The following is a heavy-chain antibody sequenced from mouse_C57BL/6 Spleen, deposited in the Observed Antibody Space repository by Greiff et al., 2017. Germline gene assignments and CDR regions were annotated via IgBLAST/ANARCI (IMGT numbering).Heavy chain of an antibody. V-gene: IGHV1-81*01. CDR3: ARADITTVVAPLPPFDY. D-gene: IGHD1-1*01. J-gene: IGHJ2*01. CDR2: IYPRSGNT. Sequence: VQLQQSGAELARPGASVKLSCKASGYTFTSYGISWVKQRTGQGLEWIGEIYPRSGNTYYNEKFKGKATLTADKSSSTAYMELRSLTSEDSAVYFCARADITTVVAPLPPFDYWGQGTTLTVSS. CDR1: GYTFTSYG.